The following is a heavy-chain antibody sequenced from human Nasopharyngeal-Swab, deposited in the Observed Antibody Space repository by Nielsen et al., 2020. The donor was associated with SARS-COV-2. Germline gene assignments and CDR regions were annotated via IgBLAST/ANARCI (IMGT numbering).Heavy chain of an antibody. J-gene: IGHJ3*02. D-gene: IGHD2-2*01. CDR3: AREGDIVVVQDAFDI. CDR1: GFTFSSYW. CDR2: IKQDGSEK. V-gene: IGHV3-7*01. Sequence: GESLKISCAASGFTFSSYWMSWVRQAPGKGLEWVANIKQDGSEKYYVDSVKGRFTISRDNAKNSLYLQMNSLRAEDTAVYYCAREGDIVVVQDAFDIWGQGTMVTVSS.